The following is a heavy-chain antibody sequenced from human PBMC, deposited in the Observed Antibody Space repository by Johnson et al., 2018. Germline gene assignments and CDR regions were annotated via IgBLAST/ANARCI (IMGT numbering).Heavy chain of an antibody. D-gene: IGHD2-21*02. V-gene: IGHV3-66*02. CDR3: AAPVVTAHWNAFDM. Sequence: VQLVESGGGLVQPGGSLILSCAASGFTVSSNYMSWVRQAPGKGLEWVSVIYSGGSTYYADSVKGRFTFSRDNSKSTLYLQMNSLRPEDTAMYYCAAPVVTAHWNAFDMWGQGTIVTVSS. J-gene: IGHJ3*02. CDR2: IYSGGST. CDR1: GFTVSSNY.